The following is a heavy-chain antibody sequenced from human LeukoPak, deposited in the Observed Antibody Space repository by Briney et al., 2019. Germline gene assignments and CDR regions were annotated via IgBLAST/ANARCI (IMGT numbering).Heavy chain of an antibody. CDR1: GFSLTTSGVG. CDR2: IYWDDDK. CDR3: VNYGRLYNIDY. V-gene: IGHV2-5*02. Sequence: YGPTLVKPTQTLTLTCTFSGFSLTTSGVGVGWIRQPHRKALEWLALIYWDDDKRYSPSLKSRLTITKDTSKNQVVLTMNNMDPVDTATYYCVNYGRLYNIDYWGQGTLVTVSS. D-gene: IGHD1-1*01. J-gene: IGHJ4*02.